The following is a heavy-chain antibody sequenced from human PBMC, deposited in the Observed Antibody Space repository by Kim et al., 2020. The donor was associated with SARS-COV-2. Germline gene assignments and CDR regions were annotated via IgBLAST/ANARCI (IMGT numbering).Heavy chain of an antibody. J-gene: IGHJ6*02. CDR3: ARDRRAPLGAGAYYYYGMGV. D-gene: IGHD3-16*01. CDR1: GFTVSSNY. Sequence: GGSLRLSCAASGFTVSSNYMSWVRQAPGKGLEWVSVIYSGGSTYYADSVKGRFTISRHNSKNKLYLQMNSLRAEDTAVDYCARDRRAPLGAGAYYYYGMGVWGQGTTVTVSS. CDR2: IYSGGST. V-gene: IGHV3-53*04.